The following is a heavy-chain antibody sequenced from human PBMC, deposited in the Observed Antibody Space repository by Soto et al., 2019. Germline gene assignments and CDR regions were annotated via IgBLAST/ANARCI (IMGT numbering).Heavy chain of an antibody. CDR2: INTDGSST. D-gene: IGHD6-13*01. CDR1: GFTFSSYW. CDR3: ARRSSSRILIVD. Sequence: EVQLVESGGGLVQPGGSLRLSCAASGFTFSSYWMHWVRQAPGRGLVWVSRINTDGSSTSYADSVKGRFTISRDNAKNTLYLQMNSLRAEDTAVYYCARRSSSRILIVDWGQGTLVTVSS. J-gene: IGHJ4*02. V-gene: IGHV3-74*01.